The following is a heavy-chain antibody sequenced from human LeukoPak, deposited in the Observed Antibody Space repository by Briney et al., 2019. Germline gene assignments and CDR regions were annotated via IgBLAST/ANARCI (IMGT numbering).Heavy chain of an antibody. J-gene: IGHJ4*02. CDR2: ISWDGGST. Sequence: GGSLRLSCAASGFTFDDYTMHWVRQAPGKGLEWVSLISWDGGSTYYADSVKGRFTISRDNSKNSLYLQMNSPRTEDTALYYCAKGKWFGELMGPFDYWGQGTLVTVSS. D-gene: IGHD3-10*01. CDR3: AKGKWFGELMGPFDY. V-gene: IGHV3-43*01. CDR1: GFTFDDYT.